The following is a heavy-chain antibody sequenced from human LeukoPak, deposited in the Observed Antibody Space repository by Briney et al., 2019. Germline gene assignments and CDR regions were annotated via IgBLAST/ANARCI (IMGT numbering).Heavy chain of an antibody. J-gene: IGHJ5*02. CDR2: INPNSGGT. Sequence: ASVKVSCKASGYTSTGYYMHWVRQAPGQGLEWMGWINPNSGGTNYAQKFQGRVTMTRDTSISTAYMELSRLRSDDTAVYYCARDGRRTYGDYDFFWFDPWGQGTLVTVSS. CDR1: GYTSTGYY. CDR3: ARDGRRTYGDYDFFWFDP. V-gene: IGHV1-2*02. D-gene: IGHD4-17*01.